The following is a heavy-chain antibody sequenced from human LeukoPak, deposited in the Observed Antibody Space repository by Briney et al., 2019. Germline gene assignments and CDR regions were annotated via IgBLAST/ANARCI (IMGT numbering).Heavy chain of an antibody. D-gene: IGHD3-22*01. J-gene: IGHJ4*02. Sequence: QPGGSLRLSCAASGFTFSSYWMSWVRQAPGKGLEWVANIKQDGSEKYYVDSVKGRSTISRDNAKNSLYLQMNSLRAEDTAVYYCARDRSEGDYYDSSGYYSDYWGQGTLVTVSS. CDR1: GFTFSSYW. V-gene: IGHV3-7*01. CDR2: IKQDGSEK. CDR3: ARDRSEGDYYDSSGYYSDY.